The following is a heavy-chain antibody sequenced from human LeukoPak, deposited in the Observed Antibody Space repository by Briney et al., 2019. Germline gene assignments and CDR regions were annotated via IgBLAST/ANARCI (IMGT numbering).Heavy chain of an antibody. Sequence: GRSLRLSCAASGCTFSSYGMHWVRQAPGKGLEWVAVIWYDGSNEYYADSVKGRFTISRDNSKNTLYLQMNSLRAEDTAVYYCAKALGGNYYYYMDVWGKGTTVTVSS. CDR1: GCTFSSYG. CDR2: IWYDGSNE. CDR3: AKALGGNYYYYMDV. J-gene: IGHJ6*03. D-gene: IGHD3-16*01. V-gene: IGHV3-33*06.